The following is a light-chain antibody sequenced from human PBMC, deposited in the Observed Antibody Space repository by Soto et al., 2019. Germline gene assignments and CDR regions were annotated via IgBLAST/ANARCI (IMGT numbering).Light chain of an antibody. CDR2: AAS. CDR3: QQANSFPYT. V-gene: IGKV1-12*01. CDR1: QGISSW. Sequence: DIQMTQSPSSVSASVGDRVTITCRASQGISSWLDWYQQRPGKAPKLLIYAASTLQSGVPSRFSGRGSGTEFTLTISSLQPEDFATYFCQQANSFPYTFGQGTKLEI. J-gene: IGKJ2*01.